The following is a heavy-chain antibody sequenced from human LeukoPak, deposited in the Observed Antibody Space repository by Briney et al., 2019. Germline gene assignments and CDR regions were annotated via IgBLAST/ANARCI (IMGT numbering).Heavy chain of an antibody. CDR3: ATVTPQLWLGHDAFDT. CDR1: GYAFRNSA. D-gene: IGHD5-18*01. Sequence: ASVKVSCKASGYAFRNSAISWVRQVPGQGLEWMGWISVYNGNTNYAQKVQGRVTMTTDTSTNTAYMELRSLRSDDTAVYYCATVTPQLWLGHDAFDTWGQGTMVTVSS. J-gene: IGHJ3*02. CDR2: ISVYNGNT. V-gene: IGHV1-18*01.